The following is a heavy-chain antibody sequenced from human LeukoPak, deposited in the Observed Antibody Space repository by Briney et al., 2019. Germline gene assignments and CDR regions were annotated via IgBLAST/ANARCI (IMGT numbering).Heavy chain of an antibody. CDR2: IYYSG. CDR3: ARLDKFGEYFDY. D-gene: IGHD3-10*01. CDR1: GGSFSSYY. Sequence: PSETLSLTCAVYGGSFSSYYWGWIRQPPGKGLEWIGSIYYSGKSRVTISVDTSKNQFSLKLSSVTAADTAVYFCARLDKFGEYFDYWGQGTLVTVSS. J-gene: IGHJ4*02. V-gene: IGHV4-39*01.